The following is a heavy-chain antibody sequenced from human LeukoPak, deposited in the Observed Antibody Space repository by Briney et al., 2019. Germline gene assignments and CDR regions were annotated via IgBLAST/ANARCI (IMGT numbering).Heavy chain of an antibody. V-gene: IGHV4-39*07. Sequence: SETLSLTCTVSGGSVSSSGYYWGWIRQPPGKGLEWIGSSYHSGRTYYNPSLKSRVTISVDMSKNQFSLKLSSVTAADTAVYYCARDRDWDPYYLDYWGQGTLVTVSS. CDR3: ARDRDWDPYYLDY. D-gene: IGHD2-21*02. J-gene: IGHJ4*02. CDR1: GGSVSSSGYY. CDR2: SYHSGRT.